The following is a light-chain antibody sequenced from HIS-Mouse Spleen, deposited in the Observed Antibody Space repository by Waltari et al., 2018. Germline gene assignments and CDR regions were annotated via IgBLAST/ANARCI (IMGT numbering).Light chain of an antibody. J-gene: IGLJ1*01. CDR2: KDS. CDR1: ALPKQY. V-gene: IGLV3-25*03. Sequence: SYDLPQPPSVAVSPGRTASITCSGTALPKQYAYWYQQKPGQAPVLVIYKDSERPSGIPERFSGSSSGTTFTLTISGVQAEDEADYYCQSADSSGTYVFGTGTKVTVL. CDR3: QSADSSGTYV.